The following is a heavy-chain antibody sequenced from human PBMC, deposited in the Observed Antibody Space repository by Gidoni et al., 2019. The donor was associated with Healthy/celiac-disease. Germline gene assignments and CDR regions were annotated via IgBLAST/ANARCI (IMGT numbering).Heavy chain of an antibody. CDR1: GYSFTSYR. Sequence: EVQLVQSGAEVKQPGESLKISCKGCGYSFTSYRIGWASQMPGKGLEWMGINYPGDSDTRYSPSFQGQGTISADKSISTAYLQWSSLKASDTAMYYCARRALLGYSYGYSAFDIWGQGTMVTGSS. D-gene: IGHD5-18*01. CDR3: ARRALLGYSYGYSAFDI. V-gene: IGHV5-51*01. J-gene: IGHJ3*02. CDR2: NYPGDSDT.